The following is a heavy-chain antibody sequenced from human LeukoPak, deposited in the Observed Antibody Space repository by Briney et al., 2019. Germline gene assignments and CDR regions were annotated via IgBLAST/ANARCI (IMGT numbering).Heavy chain of an antibody. CDR1: GFIFSNYG. CDR3: ARDHAGSGRAFDH. CDR2: LSYGGVNT. V-gene: IGHV3-30*19. D-gene: IGHD2-15*01. J-gene: IGHJ4*02. Sequence: PGGSLRLSCAASGFIFSNYGMHWVRQAPGKGLEWVALLSYGGVNTHYAESVKGRFIVSRDNSMNTVHLEMSSLRLEDTAVYYCARDHAGSGRAFDHWGQGTLVTVSS.